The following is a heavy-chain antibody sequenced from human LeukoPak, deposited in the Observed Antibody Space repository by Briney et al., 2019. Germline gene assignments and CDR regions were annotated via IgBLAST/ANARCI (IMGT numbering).Heavy chain of an antibody. Sequence: PGGSLRLSCAASGFTFYDYTMHGVRQAPGKGLEWGSLITWDGGSTYYADSVKGGFTISRDNSKNCLYLQMNSLGTEDTALYYCAKGKNTGSYLSHVAYWGQATLVTLPS. J-gene: IGHJ4*02. CDR2: ITWDGGST. V-gene: IGHV3-43*01. D-gene: IGHD3-10*01. CDR1: GFTFYDYT. CDR3: AKGKNTGSYLSHVAY.